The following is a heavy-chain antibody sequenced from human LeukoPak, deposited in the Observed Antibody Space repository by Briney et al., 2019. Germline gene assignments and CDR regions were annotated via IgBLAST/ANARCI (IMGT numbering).Heavy chain of an antibody. V-gene: IGHV4-61*08. CDR1: GGSISSGGYY. J-gene: IGHJ4*02. D-gene: IGHD3-3*01. CDR2: IYYSGST. Sequence: SQTLSLTCTVSGGSISSGGYYWSWIRQPPGKGLEWIGYIYYSGSTNYNPSLKSRVTISVDTSKNQFSLKLSSVTAADTAVYYCARLHDFWSGYYSDWGQGTLVTVSS. CDR3: ARLHDFWSGYYSD.